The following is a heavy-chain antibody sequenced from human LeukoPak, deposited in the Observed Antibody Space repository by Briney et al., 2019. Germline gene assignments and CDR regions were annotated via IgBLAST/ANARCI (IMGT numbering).Heavy chain of an antibody. V-gene: IGHV4-39*07. D-gene: IGHD2-2*01. CDR2: IYHSGST. CDR1: GGSISSSSYY. J-gene: IGHJ4*02. CDR3: ARGEVPAAINYFDY. Sequence: PSETLSLTCTVSGGSISSSSYYWGWIRQPPGKGLEWIGSIYHSGSTYYNPSLKSRVTISVDTSKNQFSLKLSSVTAADTAVYYCARGEVPAAINYFDYWGQGTLVTVSS.